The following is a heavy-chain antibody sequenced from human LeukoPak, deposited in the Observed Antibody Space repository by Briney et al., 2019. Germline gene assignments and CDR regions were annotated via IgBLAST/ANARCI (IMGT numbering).Heavy chain of an antibody. J-gene: IGHJ4*02. Sequence: SQTLSVTCTVSGGSISSGGYYWSWIRKPPGKGLEWIGYIYHSGSTYYNPSLKITVTISVDTSKKQFSLNLRSATAADTAVYYCARAWGTTGPPPNYWGQGALVTVSA. CDR3: ARAWGTTGPPPNY. CDR2: IYHSGST. D-gene: IGHD3-16*01. CDR1: GGSISSGGYY. V-gene: IGHV4-30-2*01.